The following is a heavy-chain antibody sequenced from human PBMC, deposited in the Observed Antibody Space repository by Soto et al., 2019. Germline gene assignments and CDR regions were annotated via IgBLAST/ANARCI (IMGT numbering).Heavy chain of an antibody. Sequence: GGSLRLSCAASGFTFSSYAMSWVRQAPGKGLEWVSAISGSGGSTYYADSVKGRFTISRDNSKNTLYLQMNSLRAEDTAVYYCAKEVRYFDWLAGGNDYWGQGTLVTVSS. CDR1: GFTFSSYA. CDR3: AKEVRYFDWLAGGNDY. D-gene: IGHD3-9*01. V-gene: IGHV3-23*01. CDR2: ISGSGGST. J-gene: IGHJ4*02.